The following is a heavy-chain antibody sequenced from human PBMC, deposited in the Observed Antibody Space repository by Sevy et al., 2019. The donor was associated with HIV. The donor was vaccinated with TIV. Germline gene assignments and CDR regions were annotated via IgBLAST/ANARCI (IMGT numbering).Heavy chain of an antibody. J-gene: IGHJ6*02. CDR1: GYTFTGYY. D-gene: IGHD5-18*01. CDR3: ARGGYSYGYGHHYGMDV. CDR2: INPNSGGT. Sequence: ASVKVSCKASGYTFTGYYMHWVRQAPGQGLEWMGWINPNSGGTNYAQKFQGRVTMTRDTSISTAYMELSRLRSDDTAVYYCARGGYSYGYGHHYGMDVWGQGTTVTVSS. V-gene: IGHV1-2*02.